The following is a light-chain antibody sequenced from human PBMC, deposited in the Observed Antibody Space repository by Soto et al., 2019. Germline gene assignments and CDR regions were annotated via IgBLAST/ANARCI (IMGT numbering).Light chain of an antibody. V-gene: IGKV1-17*01. CDR2: AAS. J-gene: IGKJ5*01. Sequence: DIQMTQSPSSLSASVGDRVTITCRASQGIRNDLGWYQQKPGKAXKRLIYAASSLQSGVPSRFSGSGSGTDFTLTISRLEPEDFAVYYCQQYGSSPPITFGQGTRLEIK. CDR3: QQYGSSPPIT. CDR1: QGIRND.